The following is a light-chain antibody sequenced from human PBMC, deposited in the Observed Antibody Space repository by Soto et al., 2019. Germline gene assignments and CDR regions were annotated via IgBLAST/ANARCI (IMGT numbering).Light chain of an antibody. CDR2: EVT. V-gene: IGLV2-14*01. CDR3: SSYTTNTTPVV. J-gene: IGLJ2*01. CDR1: SGDIGGYNY. Sequence: QSALTQPASVSGSPGQSITISCTGTSGDIGGYNYVSWYQQHPGKAPKLLISEVTNRPSGVSNRFSGSKSGNTASLTISGLQAEDEAVYYCSSYTTNTTPVVFGGGTQLPS.